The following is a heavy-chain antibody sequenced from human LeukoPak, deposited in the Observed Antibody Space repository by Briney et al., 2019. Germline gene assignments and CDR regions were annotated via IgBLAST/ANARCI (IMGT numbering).Heavy chain of an antibody. Sequence: SETLSLTCTVSGGSISSGDYYWSWIRQPPGKGLEWIGYIYYSGSTYYNPSLKSRVTISVDTSKNQFSLKLSSVTAADTAVYYCARDNYDFWSDAQPPNYYGMDVWGQGTTVTVSS. J-gene: IGHJ6*02. CDR3: ARDNYDFWSDAQPPNYYGMDV. D-gene: IGHD3-3*01. CDR1: GGSISSGDYY. CDR2: IYYSGST. V-gene: IGHV4-30-4*01.